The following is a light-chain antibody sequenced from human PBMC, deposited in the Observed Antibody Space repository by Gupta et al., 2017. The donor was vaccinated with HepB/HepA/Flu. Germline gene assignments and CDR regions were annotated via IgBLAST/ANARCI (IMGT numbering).Light chain of an antibody. CDR2: EVS. CDR1: QSLLHSNGNTY. CDR3: RQGVQLPFT. J-gene: IGKJ4*01. Sequence: EIVMTQTPLSLSVTPGQPASISCKSSQSLLHSNGNTYLYWYLQKPGQPPQLLLYEVSNRCSRVPDRFSGGGSGTEFTLEISRVEAEDVGVYFCRQGVQLPFTFGGGTKVDIK. V-gene: IGKV2D-29*01.